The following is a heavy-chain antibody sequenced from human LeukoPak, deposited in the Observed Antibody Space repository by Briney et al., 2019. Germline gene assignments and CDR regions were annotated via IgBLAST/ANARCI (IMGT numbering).Heavy chain of an antibody. CDR2: INWNGGST. CDR1: GFTFDDYG. V-gene: IGHV3-20*04. J-gene: IGHJ4*02. D-gene: IGHD6-19*01. CDR3: ARGIGDSSGWLDY. Sequence: GGSLRLSCAASGFTFDDYGMSWVRQAPGKVLEWVSGINWNGGSTGYADSVKGRFTISRDNAKNSLYLQMNSLRAKDTALYYCARGIGDSSGWLDYWGQGTLVTVSS.